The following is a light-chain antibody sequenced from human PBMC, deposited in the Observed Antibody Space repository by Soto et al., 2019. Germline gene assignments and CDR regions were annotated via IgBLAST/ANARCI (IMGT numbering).Light chain of an antibody. CDR3: QQYGGSLRT. V-gene: IGKV3-20*01. CDR1: QSVSSSY. J-gene: IGKJ1*01. Sequence: EIVFTHSPGTLSLSPGERATLSCRAGQSVSSSYLGWYQQKPGQAPRLLIYGASSRATGIPDRFSGSGSGKDLTLTISRLEPEDFPVYYCQQYGGSLRTLGQGTQVDI. CDR2: GAS.